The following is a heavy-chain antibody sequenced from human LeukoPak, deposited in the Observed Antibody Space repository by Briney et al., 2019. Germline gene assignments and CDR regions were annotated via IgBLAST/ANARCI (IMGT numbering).Heavy chain of an antibody. CDR1: GGSFSGYY. J-gene: IGHJ6*03. V-gene: IGHV4-34*01. D-gene: IGHD5-12*01. Sequence: SETLSLTCAVYGGSFSGYYWSWIRQPPGKGLEWIGEINHSGNTNYNPSLKSRVTISADTSKNQFSLKLSSVTAADTAVYYCARPGYSRYGGYYMDVWGKGTTVTISS. CDR3: ARPGYSRYGGYYMDV. CDR2: INHSGNT.